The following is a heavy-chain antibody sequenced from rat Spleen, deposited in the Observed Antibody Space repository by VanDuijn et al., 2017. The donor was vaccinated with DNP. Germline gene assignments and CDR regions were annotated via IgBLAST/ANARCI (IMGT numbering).Heavy chain of an antibody. Sequence: QVQLKESGPGLVQPSQTLSLTCTVSGFSLSSYNVHWVRQPPGKGLEWMGVIWTGGSTNYNSALKAWLTISRDTTKSQVFLKMNSLQTEDTAMYFCARSDNYFDYWGQGVMVTVSS. CDR3: ARSDNYFDY. J-gene: IGHJ2*01. CDR1: GFSLSSYN. CDR2: IWTGGST. V-gene: IGHV2-30*01.